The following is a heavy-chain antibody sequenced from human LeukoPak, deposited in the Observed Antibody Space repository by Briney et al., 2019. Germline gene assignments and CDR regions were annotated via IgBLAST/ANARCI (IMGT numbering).Heavy chain of an antibody. CDR2: INSDGSST. V-gene: IGHV3-74*01. J-gene: IGHJ4*02. Sequence: GGSLRLSCAASGFTFSSYWMRWVRQAPGKGLVWVSRINSDGSSTSYADSVKGRFTISRDNAKNTLYLQMNSPRAEDTAVYYCARDPLNGDPYFDYWGQGTLVTVSS. CDR1: GFTFSSYW. D-gene: IGHD4-17*01. CDR3: ARDPLNGDPYFDY.